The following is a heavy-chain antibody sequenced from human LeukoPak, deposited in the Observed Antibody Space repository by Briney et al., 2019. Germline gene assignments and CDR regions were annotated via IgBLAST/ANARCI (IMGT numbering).Heavy chain of an antibody. CDR2: TRNKANSYTT. Sequence: GGSLRLSCAASGFTFSNAWMSWVRQAPGKGLEWVGRTRNKANSYTTEYAASVKGRFTISRDDSKNSLYLQMNSLRSEDTAVYYCARDRVMVAATRVVPYNWFDPWGQGTLVTVSS. D-gene: IGHD2-15*01. V-gene: IGHV3-72*01. CDR1: GFTFSNAW. CDR3: ARDRVMVAATRVVPYNWFDP. J-gene: IGHJ5*02.